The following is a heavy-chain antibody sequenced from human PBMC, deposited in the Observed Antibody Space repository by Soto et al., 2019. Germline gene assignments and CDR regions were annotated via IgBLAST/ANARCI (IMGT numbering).Heavy chain of an antibody. V-gene: IGHV1-18*01. CDR2: ISAYNGNT. D-gene: IGHD3-16*01. Sequence: ASVKVSCKASGYTFTSYGISWVRQAPGQGLEWMGWISAYNGNTNYAQKLQGRVTMTTDTSTRTAKGELGGPRSDDTAVYSCARPAGGVMAYWGQGTLVTVSS. CDR3: ARPAGGVMAY. J-gene: IGHJ4*02. CDR1: GYTFTSYG.